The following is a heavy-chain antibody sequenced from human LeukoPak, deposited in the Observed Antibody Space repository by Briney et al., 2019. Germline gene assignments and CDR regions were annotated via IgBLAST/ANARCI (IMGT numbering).Heavy chain of an antibody. D-gene: IGHD3-16*01. CDR1: GGSFSGYY. Sequence: SETLSLTCAVYGGSFSGYYWSWIRQPPGKGLEWIGYIYYSGSTNYNPSLKSRVTISVDTSKNQFSLKLSSVTAADTAVYYCARLRGTRVAYYYYYYGMDVWGQGTTVTVSS. CDR3: ARLRGTRVAYYYYYYGMDV. J-gene: IGHJ6*02. CDR2: IYYSGST. V-gene: IGHV4-59*08.